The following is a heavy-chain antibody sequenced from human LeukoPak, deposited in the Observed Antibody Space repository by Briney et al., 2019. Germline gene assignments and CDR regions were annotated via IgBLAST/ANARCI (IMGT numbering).Heavy chain of an antibody. CDR3: ARRRYYDGSGYLE. Sequence: SGTLSLTCAVYGGSFSGYYWSWIRQPPGKGLEWIGEINHSGSTNYNPSLKSRVTISVDTSKNQFSLKLSSVTAADTALYYCARRRYYDGSGYLEWGQGTLLSVSS. J-gene: IGHJ1*01. CDR2: INHSGST. CDR1: GGSFSGYY. D-gene: IGHD3-22*01. V-gene: IGHV4-34*01.